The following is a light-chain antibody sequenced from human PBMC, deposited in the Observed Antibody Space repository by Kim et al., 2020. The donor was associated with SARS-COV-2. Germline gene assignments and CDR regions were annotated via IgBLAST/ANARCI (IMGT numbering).Light chain of an antibody. CDR3: MQGTHWPFT. J-gene: IGKJ3*01. Sequence: PHSISGRSSQSLVYSDGNISLNWFHQRPGQSPRRLIYKVSNRDSGVPDRFSGSGSGTDFTLQISRVEAEDVGVYYCMQGTHWPFTFGPGTKVDIK. CDR1: QSLVYSDGNIS. CDR2: KVS. V-gene: IGKV2-30*01.